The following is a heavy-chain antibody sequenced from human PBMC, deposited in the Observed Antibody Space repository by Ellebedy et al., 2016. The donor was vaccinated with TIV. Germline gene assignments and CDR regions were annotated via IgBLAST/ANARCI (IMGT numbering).Heavy chain of an antibody. Sequence: ASVKVSCKASGYTFTSYHMHWVRQAPGQGLEWMGIINPSGGSTTYAQKFQGRVTMTRDTSTSTVNMEVSSLRSADTAVYYCARDLYMDVWGKGTTATVSS. CDR2: INPSGGST. V-gene: IGHV1-46*01. CDR1: GYTFTSYH. CDR3: ARDLYMDV. J-gene: IGHJ6*03.